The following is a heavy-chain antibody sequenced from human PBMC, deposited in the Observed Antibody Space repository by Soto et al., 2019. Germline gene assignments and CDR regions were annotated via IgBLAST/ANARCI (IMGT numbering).Heavy chain of an antibody. D-gene: IGHD3-10*01. V-gene: IGHV1-3*04. CDR3: ASGDTMVRGVIIDYFDY. J-gene: IGHJ4*02. CDR1: GYTFTSYT. CDR2: INTGNGNT. Sequence: QVQLVQSGAEVKKPGASVKVSCKASGYTFTSYTLHWVRQAPGQRLEWMGWINTGNGNTKYSQKFQGRVTITRDTSESTAYMELSSLRSEDTAVYYCASGDTMVRGVIIDYFDYWGQGTLVTVSS.